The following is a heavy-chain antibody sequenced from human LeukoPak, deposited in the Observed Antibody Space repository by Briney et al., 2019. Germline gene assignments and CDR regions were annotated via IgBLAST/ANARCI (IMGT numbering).Heavy chain of an antibody. CDR2: ISGSGGST. Sequence: GGSLRLSCAASGFTFSSYAMSWVRQAPGKGLEWVSAISGSGGSTYYADSVKGRFTISRDNSKNTLYLQMNSLRVEDTAVYYCAKDFYDYVWGSYRYTLDYWGQGTLVTVSS. CDR1: GFTFSSYA. D-gene: IGHD3-16*02. CDR3: AKDFYDYVWGSYRYTLDY. V-gene: IGHV3-23*01. J-gene: IGHJ4*02.